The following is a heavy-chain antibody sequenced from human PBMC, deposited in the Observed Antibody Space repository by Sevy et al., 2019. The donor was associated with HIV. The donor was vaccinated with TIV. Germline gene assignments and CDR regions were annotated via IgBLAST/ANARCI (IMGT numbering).Heavy chain of an antibody. V-gene: IGHV3-49*04. D-gene: IGHD5-12*01. J-gene: IGHJ4*02. CDR2: LKNKARGGTL. CDR1: GFSFGDYA. Sequence: QLGGSLRLSCTASGFSFGDYAMNWVRQAPGKGLEWVAFLKNKARGGTLDHAASVKGRFTISRDDSKSIVYLQMNDLRTEDTGVYYCTRWIGAQSIFDYWGQGALVTVSS. CDR3: TRWIGAQSIFDY.